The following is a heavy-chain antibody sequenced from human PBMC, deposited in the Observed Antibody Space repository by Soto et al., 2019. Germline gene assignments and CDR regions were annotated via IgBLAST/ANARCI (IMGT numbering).Heavy chain of an antibody. J-gene: IGHJ5*02. V-gene: IGHV1-8*01. D-gene: IGHD6-6*01. Sequence: ASLKVSWKASGYTFTNNDVNCVRQAPGQGLEWIGWMNTNTNTTDSAEVFEGRVSLTWDTSISTAYMQLNSLKIDDTAVYYCAREVVETSSPWLDPWGQGTLVTVSS. CDR3: AREVVETSSPWLDP. CDR2: MNTNTNTT. CDR1: GYTFTNND.